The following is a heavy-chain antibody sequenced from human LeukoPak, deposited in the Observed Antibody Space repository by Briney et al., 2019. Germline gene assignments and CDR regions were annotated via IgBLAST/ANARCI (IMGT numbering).Heavy chain of an antibody. V-gene: IGHV4-59*01. CDR3: ARDVDNYMDV. CDR1: GGSFSGYY. J-gene: IGHJ6*03. D-gene: IGHD5-12*01. CDR2: IYYSGST. Sequence: SGTLSLTCAVYGGSFSGYYWSWIRQPPGKGLEWIGYIYYSGSTNYNPSLKSRVTISVDTSKNQFSLKLSSVTAADTAVYYCARDVDNYMDVWGKGTTVTVSS.